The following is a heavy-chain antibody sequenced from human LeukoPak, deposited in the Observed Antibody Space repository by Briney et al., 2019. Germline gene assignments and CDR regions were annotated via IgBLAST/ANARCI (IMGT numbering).Heavy chain of an antibody. D-gene: IGHD3-10*02. CDR1: GFTFSNYE. V-gene: IGHV3-48*03. CDR3: AELGITMIGGV. J-gene: IGHJ6*04. Sequence: GGSLRLSCAASGFTFSNYEMNWVRQAPGKGLEWVSYISSSGSTIYYEDSVKGRFTISRDNAKNSLYLQMNRLRAEDTAVYYCAELGITMIGGVWGKGTTVTISS. CDR2: ISSSGSTI.